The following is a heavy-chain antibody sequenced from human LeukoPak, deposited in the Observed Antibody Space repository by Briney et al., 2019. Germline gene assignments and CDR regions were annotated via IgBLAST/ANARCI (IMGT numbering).Heavy chain of an antibody. CDR1: GFTFSNYW. V-gene: IGHV3-74*01. CDR2: INSDGSST. Sequence: GGSLRLSCAASGFTFSNYWMHWVRQAPGKGLEYFSRINSDGSSTNYADSVKGRFTISRDNAKNTLYLHMNSLRAEDTAVYYCARAVLMVYVPLDVWGKGTTVTVSS. CDR3: ARAVLMVYVPLDV. J-gene: IGHJ6*04. D-gene: IGHD2-8*01.